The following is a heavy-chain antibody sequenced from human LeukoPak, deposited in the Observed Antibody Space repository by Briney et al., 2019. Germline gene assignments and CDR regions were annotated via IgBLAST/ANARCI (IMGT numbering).Heavy chain of an antibody. CDR2: ISSSSSYI. CDR3: ARDRQVRGVIIEPPYYYMDV. CDR1: GFTFSSYS. V-gene: IGHV3-21*01. D-gene: IGHD3-10*01. Sequence: PGGSLRLSCAASGFTFSSYSMNWVRQAPGKGLEWVSSISSSSSYIYYAGSVKGRFTISRDNAKNSQYLQMNSLRAEDTAVYYCARDRQVRGVIIEPPYYYMDVWGKGTTVTVSS. J-gene: IGHJ6*03.